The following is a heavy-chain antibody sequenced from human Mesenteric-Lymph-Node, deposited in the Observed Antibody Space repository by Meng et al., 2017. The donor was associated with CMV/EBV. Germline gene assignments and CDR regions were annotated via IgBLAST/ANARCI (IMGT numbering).Heavy chain of an antibody. CDR1: GGSIRSGGYY. Sequence: CTVSGGSIRSGGYYWSWIRQHPGKGLEWIGYINDSGSTASNPSLKSRVTISVDTSKNQFSLKLTSVTAADTAFYYCARDSVAGSGLDYWGQGTLVTVS. V-gene: IGHV4-31*03. CDR2: INDSGST. CDR3: ARDSVAGSGLDY. D-gene: IGHD6-19*01. J-gene: IGHJ4*02.